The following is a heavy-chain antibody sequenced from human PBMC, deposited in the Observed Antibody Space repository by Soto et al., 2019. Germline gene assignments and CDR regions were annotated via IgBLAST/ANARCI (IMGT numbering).Heavy chain of an antibody. Sequence: KPSETLSLTCAVYGGSVNGYYWNWIRQPPGKGLEWIGEINHTGGTHYNPPLKSRVTLSVATSKNQFSLRLSSVTAADTAIYYCATRITVFGLLIPPFDPWGQGTQVTVSS. J-gene: IGHJ5*02. CDR2: INHTGGT. CDR3: ATRITVFGLLIPPFDP. V-gene: IGHV4-34*01. D-gene: IGHD3-3*01. CDR1: GGSVNGYY.